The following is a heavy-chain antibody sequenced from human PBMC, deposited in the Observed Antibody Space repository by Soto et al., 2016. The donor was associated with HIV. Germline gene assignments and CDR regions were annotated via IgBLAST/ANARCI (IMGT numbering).Heavy chain of an antibody. J-gene: IGHJ3*02. CDR1: GFTFSSYW. CDR3: ARDLYYDNLTGYLGATSDAFDI. Sequence: EVQLVESGGGLVQPGGSLRLSCTASGFTFSSYWMHWVRQAPGKGLVWVSRINSDGSRTSYADSVKGRFTISRDNAKNTLYLQMNSLRAEDTAVYYCARDLYYDNLTGYLGATSDAFDIWGQGTNGHRL. D-gene: IGHD3-9*01. CDR2: INSDGSRT. V-gene: IGHV3-74*01.